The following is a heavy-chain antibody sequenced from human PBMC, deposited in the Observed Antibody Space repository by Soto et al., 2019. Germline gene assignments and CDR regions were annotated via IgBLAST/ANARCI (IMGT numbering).Heavy chain of an antibody. CDR2: INTYNGYT. V-gene: IGHV1-18*01. Sequence: QVHLVQSGAEVKKPGASVKVSCKASGYTFTSCGISWVRQAPGQGLEWMGLINTYNGYTKYPQNFQGRVTMTTDTSTGADYMEVGSLTAVDPAVYFCARDVRKGLDVWGQGTTVTVSS. CDR1: GYTFTSCG. CDR3: ARDVRKGLDV. J-gene: IGHJ6*02.